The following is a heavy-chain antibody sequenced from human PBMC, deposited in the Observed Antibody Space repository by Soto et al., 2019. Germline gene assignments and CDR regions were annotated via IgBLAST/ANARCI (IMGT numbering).Heavy chain of an antibody. CDR3: ARVRDPHLDHYGLDV. V-gene: IGHV1-69*06. CDR1: GFTFNVYG. Sequence: ASVKVSCKTSGFTFNVYGIHWVRQAPGQGLEWVGGLIPIYDAPYYAQKFQGRVTITADKSMTAVHLELSRLRSEDTAVYFCARVRDPHLDHYGLDVWGQGTTVTVSS. J-gene: IGHJ6*02. CDR2: LIPIYDAP.